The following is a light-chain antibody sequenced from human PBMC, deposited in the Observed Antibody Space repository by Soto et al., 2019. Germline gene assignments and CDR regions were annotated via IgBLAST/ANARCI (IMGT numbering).Light chain of an antibody. CDR3: QQYGSSSWT. J-gene: IGKJ1*01. V-gene: IGKV3-20*01. CDR2: GAS. Sequence: EIVFTPSPGTLSLSPGKRATLSCRASQSISSSYLAWYQQRPGQAPRLLIYGASSRATGIPDRFSGSGSGTEFTLTISRLEPEDFAVYYCQQYGSSSWTFGQGTKVDIK. CDR1: QSISSSY.